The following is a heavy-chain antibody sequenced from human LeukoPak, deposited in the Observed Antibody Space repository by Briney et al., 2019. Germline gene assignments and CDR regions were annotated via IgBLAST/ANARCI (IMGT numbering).Heavy chain of an antibody. CDR1: GYTFTSYY. D-gene: IGHD5-12*01. CDR2: INPSGGST. Sequence: ASVKVSSKASGYTFTSYYMHWVRQAPGQGLEWMGIINPSGGSTSYAQKFQGRVTMTRDMSTSTVYMELSSLRSEDTAVYYCARDYVATPAMPLNWFDPWGQGTLVTVSS. V-gene: IGHV1-46*01. CDR3: ARDYVATPAMPLNWFDP. J-gene: IGHJ5*02.